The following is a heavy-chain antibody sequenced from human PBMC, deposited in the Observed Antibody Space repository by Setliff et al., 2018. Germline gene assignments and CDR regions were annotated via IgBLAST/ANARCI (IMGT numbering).Heavy chain of an antibody. CDR2: IYYSGNN. J-gene: IGHJ4*02. CDR3: ARTGTYRYFDY. D-gene: IGHD1-1*01. CDR1: GGSINSSTYNSRSYY. Sequence: SETLSLTCTVSGGSINSSTYNSRSYYWGWIRQPPGKGLVWIGRIYYSGNNYYNASLKSRLTISVDTSKNQFSLKLRSVTAADTAVYYCARTGTYRYFDYWGQGILVTVSS. V-gene: IGHV4-39*01.